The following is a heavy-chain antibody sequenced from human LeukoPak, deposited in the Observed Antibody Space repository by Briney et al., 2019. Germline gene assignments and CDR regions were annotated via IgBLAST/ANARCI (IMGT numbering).Heavy chain of an antibody. CDR2: IYPGDGDT. Sequence: GESLKISCKGSGYRFSTYWIGWLRQMPGKGLDWIGIIYPGDGDTRYSPSFQGQVTISADKSLNTAYLQWRNLGASDTAIYLCARLRRTSRFWPNLSSYWGQGTPVTVSS. CDR3: ARLRRTSRFWPNLSSY. D-gene: IGHD3-9*01. J-gene: IGHJ4*02. CDR1: GYRFSTYW. V-gene: IGHV5-51*01.